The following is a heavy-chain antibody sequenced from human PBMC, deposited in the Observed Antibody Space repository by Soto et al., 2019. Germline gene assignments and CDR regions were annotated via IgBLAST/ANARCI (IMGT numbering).Heavy chain of an antibody. V-gene: IGHV1-2*02. J-gene: IGHJ5*01. CDR3: ARDRLGRYYGSGTTGWFDP. Sequence: ASVKVSCKASGYTFTGYYMHWVRQAPGQGLEWMGWINPNSGGTNYAQKFQGRVTMTRDTSISTAYMELSRLRSDDTAVYYCARDRLGRYYGSGTTGWFDPWGQGTLVTVSS. CDR2: INPNSGGT. CDR1: GYTFTGYY. D-gene: IGHD3-10*01.